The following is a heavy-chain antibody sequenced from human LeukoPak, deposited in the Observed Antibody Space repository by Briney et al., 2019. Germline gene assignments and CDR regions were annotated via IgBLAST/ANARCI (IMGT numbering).Heavy chain of an antibody. J-gene: IGHJ4*02. CDR2: INWNGGSR. V-gene: IGHV3-20*04. CDR1: GFTFDDYG. CDR3: ARAGFTFSDYFGSFFDY. D-gene: IGHD3-10*01. Sequence: GGSLRLSCAASGFTFDDYGMSWVRQAPGKGLEWVSSINWNGGSRGYADSVKGRFTISRDNAKNSLYLQMNSLRAEDTAVYYCARAGFTFSDYFGSFFDYWGQGTLVTVSS.